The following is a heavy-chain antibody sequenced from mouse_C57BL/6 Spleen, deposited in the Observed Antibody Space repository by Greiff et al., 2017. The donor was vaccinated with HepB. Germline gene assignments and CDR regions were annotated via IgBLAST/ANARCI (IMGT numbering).Heavy chain of an antibody. J-gene: IGHJ2*01. CDR2: ISSGSSTI. CDR1: GFTFSDYG. V-gene: IGHV5-17*01. CDR3: ARPLFDY. Sequence: EVQLVESGGGLVKPGGSLKLSCAASGFTFSDYGMHWVRQAPEQGLEWVAYISSGSSTIYYADTVKGRFTISRDNAKNTLFLQMTGRRSEDTAMSYCARPLFDYWGQGTTLTVSS.